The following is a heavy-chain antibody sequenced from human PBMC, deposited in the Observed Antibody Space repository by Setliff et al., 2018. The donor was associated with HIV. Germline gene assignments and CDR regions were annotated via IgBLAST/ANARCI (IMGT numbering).Heavy chain of an antibody. J-gene: IGHJ4*02. D-gene: IGHD3-10*01. V-gene: IGHV4-39*01. CDR3: ARVGYHGSGRYSFDY. Sequence: SETLSLTCTVSGGSINVNNYYWGWVRQSPGKGLDYIGTIYYGGGTYYNPSLESRVTISVDTSKNQFSLNLSSVTAAETAVYYCARVGYHGSGRYSFDYWGQGTLVTVSS. CDR2: IYYGGGT. CDR1: GGSINVNNYY.